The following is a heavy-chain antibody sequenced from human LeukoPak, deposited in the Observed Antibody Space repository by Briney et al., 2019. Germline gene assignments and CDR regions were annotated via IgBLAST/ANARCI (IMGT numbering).Heavy chain of an antibody. V-gene: IGHV1-8*01. CDR1: GYTFTSYD. CDR3: ATVTRDCSRASCYNY. D-gene: IGHD2-2*02. CDR2: MNPNSGHT. J-gene: IGHJ4*02. Sequence: ASVKVSCKASGYTFTSYDINWVRQATGQGLEGMGWMNPNSGHTGYAQKFQGRITMTRNTPINTAYMELSSLGSEDTAVYYCATVTRDCSRASCYNYWGQGTLVTVSS.